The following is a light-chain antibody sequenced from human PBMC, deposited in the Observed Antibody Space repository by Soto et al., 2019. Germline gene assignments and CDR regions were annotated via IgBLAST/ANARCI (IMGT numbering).Light chain of an antibody. CDR1: QSVSSS. V-gene: IGKV3D-15*01. CDR3: QQYNNWPLT. J-gene: IGKJ4*01. CDR2: DAS. Sequence: TVMTQSPATLTVSPGERATLSGGASQSVSSSLAWYQQKPGQAPRLLIYDASSRATGIPARFSGSGSGTEFTLTISSLQSEDFAIYYCQQYNNWPLTFGGGTKVDIK.